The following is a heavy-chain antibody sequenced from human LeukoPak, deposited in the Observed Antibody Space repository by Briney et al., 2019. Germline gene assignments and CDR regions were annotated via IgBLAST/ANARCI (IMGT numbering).Heavy chain of an antibody. CDR3: ARGGCSGGSCYFDWFDP. Sequence: SETLSLTCTVPGGSISSYYWSWIRQPPGKGLEWIGYIYYSGSTNYNPSLKSRVTISVDTSKNQFSLKLSSVTAADTAVYHCARGGCSGGSCYFDWFDPWGQGTLVTVSS. CDR2: IYYSGST. J-gene: IGHJ5*02. V-gene: IGHV4-59*01. D-gene: IGHD2-15*01. CDR1: GGSISSYY.